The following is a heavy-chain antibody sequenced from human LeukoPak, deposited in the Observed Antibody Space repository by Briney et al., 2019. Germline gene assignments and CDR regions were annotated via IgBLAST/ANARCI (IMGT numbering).Heavy chain of an antibody. Sequence: PSETLSLTCTVSGGSISSFYWSWLRQPPGKGPDWMGYIFYSGSTNYTPSLKSRVTISLDTSKDQFSLNLSSVTAADTAVYYCARGRYYDSSGYFYFDSWGRGTLVTVSS. CDR3: ARGRYYDSSGYFYFDS. CDR1: GGSISSFY. V-gene: IGHV4-59*08. CDR2: IFYSGST. J-gene: IGHJ4*02. D-gene: IGHD3-22*01.